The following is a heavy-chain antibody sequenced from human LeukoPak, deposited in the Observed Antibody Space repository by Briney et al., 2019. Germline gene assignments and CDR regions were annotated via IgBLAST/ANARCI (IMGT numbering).Heavy chain of an antibody. CDR1: GFTFSSYS. CDR3: AREEGYCSGGSCYLVGAFDI. V-gene: IGHV3-21*01. D-gene: IGHD2-15*01. CDR2: ISSSSSYI. Sequence: GGSLRLSCAASGFTFSSYSMNWIRQAPGKGLEWVSSISSSSSYIYYADSVKGRFTISRDNAKNSLYLQMNSLRAEDTAVYYCAREEGYCSGGSCYLVGAFDIWGQGTMVTVSS. J-gene: IGHJ3*02.